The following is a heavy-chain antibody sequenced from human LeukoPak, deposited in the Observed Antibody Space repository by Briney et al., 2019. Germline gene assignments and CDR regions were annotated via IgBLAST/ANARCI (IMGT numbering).Heavy chain of an antibody. D-gene: IGHD6-19*01. J-gene: IGHJ5*02. CDR2: IKQDGSQK. Sequence: GGSLRLSCAASGLTFSTYWMSWVRQAPGKALEWVSSIKQDGSQKYYLDSVKGRFTISRDNAKNSLYLQMNSLRAEDTAVYYCARAGVAGWMSLWFDPWGQGTLVTVSS. CDR3: ARAGVAGWMSLWFDP. V-gene: IGHV3-7*03. CDR1: GLTFSTYW.